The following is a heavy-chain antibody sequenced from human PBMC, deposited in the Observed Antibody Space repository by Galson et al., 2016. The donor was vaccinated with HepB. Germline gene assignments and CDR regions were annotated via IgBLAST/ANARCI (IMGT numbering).Heavy chain of an antibody. D-gene: IGHD3-16*01. CDR3: ATSGGTYYYYGMDV. CDR2: INTNNGNT. J-gene: IGHJ6*02. V-gene: IGHV1-18*04. Sequence: SVKVSCKASGYTFTSYSINWVRQAPGQGLEWMGWINTNNGNTNYAQKVQGRVTTTTDTSTSTVYMELRSLRSDDTAVYYCATSGGTYYYYGMDVWGQGTTVTVSS. CDR1: GYTFTSYS.